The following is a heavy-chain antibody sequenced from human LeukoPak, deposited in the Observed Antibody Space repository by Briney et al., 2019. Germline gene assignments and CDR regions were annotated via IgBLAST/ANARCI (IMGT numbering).Heavy chain of an antibody. J-gene: IGHJ6*03. CDR1: GFTFNRYR. V-gene: IGHV3-7*01. CDR3: ARDRIVQTRGPNYYCNYYMDV. D-gene: IGHD4/OR15-4a*01. CDR2: VKQDRTEK. Sequence: GWSLRLSCAACGFTFNRYRMSWVRQAPGKGREGVANVKQDRTEKYYVHSAKGRFTISRDHAKNPLYLQMNSRRVEDTAVYYCARDRIVQTRGPNYYCNYYMDVWGKGTTVTVSS.